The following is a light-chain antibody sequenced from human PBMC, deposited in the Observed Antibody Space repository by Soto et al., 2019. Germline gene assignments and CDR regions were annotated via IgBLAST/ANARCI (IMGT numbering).Light chain of an antibody. Sequence: IKCTESHCSLSASVCYRHNIPCQASQDINYYLNWYQQKSGKAPKLLIYDASDLETGVPSRFSGSGSGTDFTFTISSLQPEDIATYYCQQYDNLPLTFGGGTKVDIK. CDR3: QQYDNLPLT. CDR1: QDINYY. CDR2: DAS. V-gene: IGKV1-33*01. J-gene: IGKJ4*01.